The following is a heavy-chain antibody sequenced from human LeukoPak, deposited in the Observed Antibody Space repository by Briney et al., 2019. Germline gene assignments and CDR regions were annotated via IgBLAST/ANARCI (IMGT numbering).Heavy chain of an antibody. J-gene: IGHJ4*02. CDR1: GFTFSSYA. D-gene: IGHD6-19*01. Sequence: GGSLRLSCAASGFTFSSYAMSWVRQAPGKGLEWVSAISGSGGSTYYADSVKGRFTISRDNSKNTLYLQMNSLRAEDTAVYYCAKEAGKVYIAVAGTDYWGQGTLITVSS. CDR2: ISGSGGST. CDR3: AKEAGKVYIAVAGTDY. V-gene: IGHV3-23*01.